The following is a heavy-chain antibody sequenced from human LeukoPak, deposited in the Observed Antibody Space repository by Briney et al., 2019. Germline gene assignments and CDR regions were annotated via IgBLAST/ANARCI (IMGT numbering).Heavy chain of an antibody. CDR1: GGSFSGYY. Sequence: SETLSLTCAVYGGSFSGYYWSWIRQPPGKGLEWIGEINHSGSTNYNPSLKSRVTISVDTSKNQFSLKLSSVTAADTAVYYCARGVSIAALKPFDYWGQETPVTVSS. CDR3: ARGVSIAALKPFDY. V-gene: IGHV4-34*01. CDR2: INHSGST. J-gene: IGHJ4*02. D-gene: IGHD6-6*01.